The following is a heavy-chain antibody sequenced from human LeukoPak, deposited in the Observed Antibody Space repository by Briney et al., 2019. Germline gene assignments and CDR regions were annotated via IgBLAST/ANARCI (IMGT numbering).Heavy chain of an antibody. CDR1: GYTFTSYY. CDR3: ATLGAYYDHSGLRVFDI. V-gene: IGHV1-46*01. Sequence: ASVKVSCKASGYTFTSYYMHWVRQAPGQGLEWMGIINPSGGSTSYAQKFQGRVTMTRDTSTSTVYMELSSLRSEDTAVYYCATLGAYYDHSGLRVFDIWGQGTLVIVSS. D-gene: IGHD3-22*01. J-gene: IGHJ3*02. CDR2: INPSGGST.